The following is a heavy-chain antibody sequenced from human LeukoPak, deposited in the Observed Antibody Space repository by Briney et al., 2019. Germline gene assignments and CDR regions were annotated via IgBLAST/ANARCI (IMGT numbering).Heavy chain of an antibody. D-gene: IGHD6-19*01. CDR2: ISSNGGST. Sequence: GGSLRLSCAASGFTVSSNYMSWVRQAPGKGLEYVSAISSNGGSTYYANSVKGRFTISRDNSKNTLYLQMGSLRAEDMAVYYCARQHAVAGTLFDYWGQGTLVTVSS. CDR1: GFTVSSNY. V-gene: IGHV3-64*01. J-gene: IGHJ4*02. CDR3: ARQHAVAGTLFDY.